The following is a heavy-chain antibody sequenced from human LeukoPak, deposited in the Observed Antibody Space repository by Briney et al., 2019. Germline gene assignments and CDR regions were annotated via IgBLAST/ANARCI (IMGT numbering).Heavy chain of an antibody. Sequence: ASVKVSCKASGGTFSSYAISWVRQAPGQGLEWMGWISAYNGNTNYAQKLQGRVTMTTDTSTSTAYMELRGLGSDDTAVYYCARDPHPQLGTYSDYWGQGTLVTVSS. D-gene: IGHD6-13*01. J-gene: IGHJ4*02. CDR2: ISAYNGNT. CDR1: GGTFSSYA. V-gene: IGHV1-18*01. CDR3: ARDPHPQLGTYSDY.